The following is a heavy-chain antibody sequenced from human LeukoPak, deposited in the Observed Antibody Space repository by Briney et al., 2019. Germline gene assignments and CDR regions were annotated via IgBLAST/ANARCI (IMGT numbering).Heavy chain of an antibody. CDR3: VEGGAPSYYDGSGDAYFDY. V-gene: IGHV3-23*01. CDR1: GFTFSSYA. J-gene: IGHJ4*02. Sequence: GGSLRLSCAASGFTFSSYAMSWVRQAPGKGLEWVSVIGASGGRTSYADSVKGRFTVSRDNSKNTLYLQMNSLRVEDTAVYFCVEGGAPSYYDGSGDAYFDYWGQGTLVTVSS. D-gene: IGHD3-22*01. CDR2: IGASGGRT.